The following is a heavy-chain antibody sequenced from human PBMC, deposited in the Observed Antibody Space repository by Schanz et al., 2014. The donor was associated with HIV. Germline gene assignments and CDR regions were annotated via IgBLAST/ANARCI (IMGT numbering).Heavy chain of an antibody. J-gene: IGHJ3*02. Sequence: VQLMESGGDLVQPGGSLRLSCAASGFTFSSYGMHWVRQAPGKGLEWVAVISYDGSNKYYTDSVKGRFTISRDISKNTLYLQMYSLRAEDTAVYYCAKDGSWEAFDAFEIWGQGTMVTVSS. D-gene: IGHD1-26*01. CDR2: ISYDGSNK. CDR1: GFTFSSYG. CDR3: AKDGSWEAFDAFEI. V-gene: IGHV3-30*18.